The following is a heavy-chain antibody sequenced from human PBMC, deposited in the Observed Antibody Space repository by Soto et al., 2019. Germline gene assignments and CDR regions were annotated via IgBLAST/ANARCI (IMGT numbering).Heavy chain of an antibody. Sequence: GGSLRLSCAASGFTVSSKYMSWVRQAPGKGLEWVSLIQSGGPTYYADSVKGRFTISRDTSENTVHLQMDSLRAEDTAVYYCARDDVLCDGGRCSGVPLDVWGTGTTVTVSS. D-gene: IGHD2-15*01. J-gene: IGHJ6*03. CDR1: GFTVSSKY. V-gene: IGHV3-66*01. CDR3: ARDDVLCDGGRCSGVPLDV. CDR2: IQSGGPT.